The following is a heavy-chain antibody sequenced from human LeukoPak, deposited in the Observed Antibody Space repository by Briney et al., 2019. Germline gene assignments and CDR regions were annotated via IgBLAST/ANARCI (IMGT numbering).Heavy chain of an antibody. V-gene: IGHV3-20*04. CDR3: ARVGSSGWPSRRGVDY. CDR2: INWNGGST. J-gene: IGHJ4*02. D-gene: IGHD6-19*01. CDR1: GFTFDDYG. Sequence: GGSLRLSCAASGFTFDDYGMSWVRHAPGKGLEWVSGINWNGGSTGYADSVKGRFTISRDNAKNSLYLQMNSLRAEDTASYYCARVGSSGWPSRRGVDYWGQGTLVTVSS.